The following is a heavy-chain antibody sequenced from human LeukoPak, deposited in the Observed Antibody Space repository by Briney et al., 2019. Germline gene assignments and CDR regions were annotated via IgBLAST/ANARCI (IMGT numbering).Heavy chain of an antibody. CDR3: AREEYSSSSFDY. D-gene: IGHD6-6*01. V-gene: IGHV4-59*01. Sequence: SETLSLTCTVSGGSISSYYWSWIRQPPGKGLEWIGYTYYSGSTNYNPSLKSRVTISVDTSKNQFSLKLSSVTAADTAVYYCAREEYSSSSFDYWGQGTLVTVSS. J-gene: IGHJ4*02. CDR1: GGSISSYY. CDR2: TYYSGST.